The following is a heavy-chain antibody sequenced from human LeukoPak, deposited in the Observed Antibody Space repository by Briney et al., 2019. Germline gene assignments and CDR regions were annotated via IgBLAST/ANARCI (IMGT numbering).Heavy chain of an antibody. CDR1: GFTFSSYA. Sequence: PGGSLRLSCAASGFTFSSYAMSWVRQAPGKGLEWVSAISGSGGSTYYADSVKGRFTISRDNSKNTLYLQMNSLRAEDTAVYYCARDGGMRYGDYVFDYWGQGTLVTVSS. D-gene: IGHD4-17*01. CDR2: ISGSGGST. J-gene: IGHJ4*02. V-gene: IGHV3-23*01. CDR3: ARDGGMRYGDYVFDY.